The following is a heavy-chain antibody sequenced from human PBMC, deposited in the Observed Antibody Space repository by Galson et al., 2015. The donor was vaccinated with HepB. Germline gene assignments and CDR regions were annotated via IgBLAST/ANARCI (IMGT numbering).Heavy chain of an antibody. CDR3: AGKYYYDSSGYPFDC. CDR1: GFTFSSYS. Sequence: SLRLSCAASGFTFSSYSMNWVRQAPGKGLEWVSYISSSSSTISYAESVKGRFTISRDNAKNSLYLQMNSLRAEDTAVDYCAGKYYYDSSGYPFDCWGRGTLVTVSS. CDR2: ISSSSSTI. J-gene: IGHJ4*02. V-gene: IGHV3-48*01. D-gene: IGHD3-22*01.